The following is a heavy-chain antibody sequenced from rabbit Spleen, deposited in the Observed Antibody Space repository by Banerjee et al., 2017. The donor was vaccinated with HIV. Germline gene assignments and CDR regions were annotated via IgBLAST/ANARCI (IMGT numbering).Heavy chain of an antibody. CDR3: ARDGAGGSYFAL. V-gene: IGHV1S40*01. J-gene: IGHJ3*01. CDR1: GFSFSSNDY. CDR2: IAGSSSGFT. Sequence: QSLEESGGGLVQPEGSLALTCKASGFSFSSNDYICWVRQAPGKGLEWISCIAGSSSGFTYSATWAKGRFTISKTSSTTVTLQMTSLTAADTATYFCARDGAGGSYFALWGQGTLVTVS. D-gene: IGHD8-1*01.